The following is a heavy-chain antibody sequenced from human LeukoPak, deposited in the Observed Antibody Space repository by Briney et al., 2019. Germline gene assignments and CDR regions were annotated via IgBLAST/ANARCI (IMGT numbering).Heavy chain of an antibody. Sequence: PSGGSLRLSCAASGFTFSTYSMNWVRQAPGKGLEWVSYIGGTSSLIYYADSVKGRFTISRDNAKNSLYLQMNSLRDEDTAVYYCVRDQFFSFDYWGQGTLVTVSS. V-gene: IGHV3-48*02. CDR3: VRDQFFSFDY. J-gene: IGHJ4*02. CDR2: IGGTSSLI. D-gene: IGHD3-3*01. CDR1: GFTFSTYS.